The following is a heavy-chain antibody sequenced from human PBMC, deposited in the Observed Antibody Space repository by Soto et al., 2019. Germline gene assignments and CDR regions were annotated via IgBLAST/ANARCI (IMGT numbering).Heavy chain of an antibody. Sequence: PGGSLRLSCAASGFTFSSYSMNWFRQAPGKGLEWVSSISSSSSYIYYADSVKGRFTISRDHAKNSLELQMNSLRADDTALYYCARESFSASPNFFDYWGRGTQVTVSS. CDR1: GFTFSSYS. V-gene: IGHV3-21*01. CDR3: ARESFSASPNFFDY. CDR2: ISSSSSYI. J-gene: IGHJ4*02. D-gene: IGHD3-16*01.